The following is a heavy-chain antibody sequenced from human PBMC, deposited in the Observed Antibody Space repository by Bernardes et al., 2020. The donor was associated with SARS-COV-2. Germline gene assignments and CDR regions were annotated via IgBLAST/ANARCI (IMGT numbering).Heavy chain of an antibody. V-gene: IGHV3-23*01. D-gene: IGHD1-1*01. CDR2: ISGSGGST. CDR3: AKCVQGSYAMDV. J-gene: IGHJ6*02. Sequence: GGSLRLSCAASGFIFSRNAMTWVRQAPGKGLEWVSGISGSGGSTYYADSVKGRFTVSRNNSKDTLYLEMNSLKAEDTAIYYCAKCVQGSYAMDVWGQGTTVTVS. CDR1: GFIFSRNA.